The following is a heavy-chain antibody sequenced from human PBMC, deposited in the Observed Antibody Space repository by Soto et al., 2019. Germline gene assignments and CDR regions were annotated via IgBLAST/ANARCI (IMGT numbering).Heavy chain of an antibody. D-gene: IGHD3-16*01. CDR1: GFTFSNYW. J-gene: IGHJ4*02. CDR2: IKSDGTYT. CDR3: VGEDFDY. V-gene: IGHV3-74*01. Sequence: LRLSCTASGFTFSNYWMHWVRQAAGQGLEWVSRIKSDGTYTNYADSVKGRFTISRDNAKNTLSLQMHSLRVEDTAVYFCVGEDFDYWGQGTQVTVSS.